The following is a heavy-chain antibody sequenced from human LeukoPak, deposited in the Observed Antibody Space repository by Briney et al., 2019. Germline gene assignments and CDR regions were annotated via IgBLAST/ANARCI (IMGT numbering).Heavy chain of an antibody. CDR2: INPDSGST. J-gene: IGHJ4*02. Sequence: ASVKVSCKASGYTLTTYYMQWARQAPGQGLEWMGIINPDSGSTNYAQNFQGRVTMTRDTSTSTVYMELSSLRSEDTAVYYCARDLQARVALYSPDFWGQGTLVTVSS. CDR3: ARDLQARVALYSPDF. D-gene: IGHD2-21*01. CDR1: GYTLTTYY. V-gene: IGHV1-46*01.